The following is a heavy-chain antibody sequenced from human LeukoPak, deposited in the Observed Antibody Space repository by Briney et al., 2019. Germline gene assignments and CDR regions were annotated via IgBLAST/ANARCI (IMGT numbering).Heavy chain of an antibody. CDR3: ARGIAARAGWFDH. CDR1: GYTFTSYY. Sequence: AASVKVSCKASGYTFTSYYMHWVRQAPGQGLEWMGLINPSGGSTSYAQKFQGRVTMTRDTSTSTVYMELSSLRYEDTAVYYCARGIAARAGWFDHWGQGTLVTVSS. CDR2: INPSGGST. J-gene: IGHJ5*02. D-gene: IGHD6-6*01. V-gene: IGHV1-46*03.